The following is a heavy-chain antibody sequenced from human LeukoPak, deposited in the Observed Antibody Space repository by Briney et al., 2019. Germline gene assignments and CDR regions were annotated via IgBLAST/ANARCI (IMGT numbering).Heavy chain of an antibody. CDR3: AREGYYDFWSGYYNPRYNWFDP. V-gene: IGHV4-4*07. CDR2: IYTSGIT. Sequence: SETLSLTCTVSGGSISSYYWSWIRQPAGKGLEWIGRIYTSGITNYNPSLKSRVTMSVDTSKNQFSLKLSSVTAADTAVYYCAREGYYDFWSGYYNPRYNWFDPWGQGTLVTVSS. CDR1: GGSISSYY. J-gene: IGHJ5*02. D-gene: IGHD3-3*01.